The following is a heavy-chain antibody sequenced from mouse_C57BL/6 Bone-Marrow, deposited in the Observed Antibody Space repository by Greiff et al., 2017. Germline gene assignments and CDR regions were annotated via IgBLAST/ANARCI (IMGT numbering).Heavy chain of an antibody. CDR3: ARSHYCSSFYAMDY. CDR1: GYTFTSYW. J-gene: IGHJ4*01. Sequence: QVQLQQPGAELVKPGASVKLSCKASGYTFTSYWMHWVKQRPGRGLEWIGRIDPKSGGTKYNEKFKSKATLTVDKPSSTAYMQLSSLTSEDSAVYYCARSHYCSSFYAMDYWGQGTSVTVSS. CDR2: IDPKSGGT. D-gene: IGHD1-1*01. V-gene: IGHV1-72*01.